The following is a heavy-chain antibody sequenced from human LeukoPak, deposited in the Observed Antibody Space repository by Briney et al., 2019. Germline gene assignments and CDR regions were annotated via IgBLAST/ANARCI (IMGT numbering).Heavy chain of an antibody. CDR2: ISRNGSST. V-gene: IGHV3-64*01. J-gene: IGHJ3*02. CDR1: GFTFSSYG. Sequence: GGSLRLSCAASGFTFSSYGLHWVRQAPGKGLEYVSAISRNGSSTNYANSVKGRFTISRDNSKNTLYLQMNSLRAEDTAVYYCAKDLLGWDDSSGSGVLDIWGQGTMVTVSS. CDR3: AKDLLGWDDSSGSGVLDI. D-gene: IGHD3-22*01.